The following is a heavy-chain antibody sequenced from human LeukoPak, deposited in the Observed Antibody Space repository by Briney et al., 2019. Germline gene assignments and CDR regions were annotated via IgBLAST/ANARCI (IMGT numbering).Heavy chain of an antibody. CDR2: IYYSGST. D-gene: IGHD6-19*01. CDR3: ARDQGAVAGIDP. CDR1: GDSIGSSNSY. Sequence: SETLSLTCTVSGDSIGSSNSYWGWIRQPPGKGLEWIGSIYYSGSTYYNPSLKSRVTISVDTSKNQFSLKLSSVTAADTAVYYCARDQGAVAGIDPWGQGALVTVSS. V-gene: IGHV4-39*07. J-gene: IGHJ5*02.